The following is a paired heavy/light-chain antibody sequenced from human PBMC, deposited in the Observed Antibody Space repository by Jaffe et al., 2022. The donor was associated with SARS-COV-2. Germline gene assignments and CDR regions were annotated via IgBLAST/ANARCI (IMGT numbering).Heavy chain of an antibody. CDR1: GFTFRNSA. CDR2: ISGSGGST. CDR3: ANPGNIAVVVAATPVAY. V-gene: IGHV3-23*04. D-gene: IGHD2-15*01. J-gene: IGHJ4*02. Sequence: EVQLVESGGGLVQPGGSLRLSCAASGFTFRNSAMSWVRQAPGKGLEWVSAISGSGGSTYYADSVKGRFTISRDNSKSTLYLQMNSLRAEDTAVYYCANPGNIAVVVAATPVAYWGQGTLVTVSS.
Light chain of an antibody. Sequence: DIVMTQFPDSLAVSLGERATISCKSRQSVLDRSDNKNYLAWYQQKPGQPPKLLIYWASTRESGVPDRFSGSGSGTDFALTISSLQAEDVAVYYCQQYYSDPPTFGQGTKVEI. CDR1: QSVLDRSDNKNY. V-gene: IGKV4-1*01. CDR2: WAS. J-gene: IGKJ1*01. CDR3: QQYYSDPPT.